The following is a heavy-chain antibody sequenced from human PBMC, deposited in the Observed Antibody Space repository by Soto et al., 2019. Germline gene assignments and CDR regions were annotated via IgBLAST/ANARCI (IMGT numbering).Heavy chain of an antibody. Sequence: ASVKVSCKASGYTFTSYGISWVRQGPGQGLEWMGWIGAYNGNTNYAQKLQGRVTMTTDTSTSTAYMELRSLRSDDTAVYYCASALIAAAGTTTDYWGQGTLVTVS. J-gene: IGHJ4*02. D-gene: IGHD6-13*01. CDR2: IGAYNGNT. V-gene: IGHV1-18*01. CDR3: ASALIAAAGTTTDY. CDR1: GYTFTSYG.